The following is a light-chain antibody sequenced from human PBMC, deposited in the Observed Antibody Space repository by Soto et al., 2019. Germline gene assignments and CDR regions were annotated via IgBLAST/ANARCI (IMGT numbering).Light chain of an antibody. CDR1: QGISRR. CDR2: GAS. J-gene: IGKJ4*01. Sequence: TESPGTLSVAPGERVSFSCRASQGISRRVAWYQHKPGQAPRLLISGASTGATGIPARFSGSGSGTEFTLTISSLQSEDCAIYYRQQYHTWPITFGGGTKVDIK. V-gene: IGKV3-15*01. CDR3: QQYHTWPIT.